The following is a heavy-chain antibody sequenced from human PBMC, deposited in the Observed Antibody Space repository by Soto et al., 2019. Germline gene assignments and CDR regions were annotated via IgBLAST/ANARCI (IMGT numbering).Heavy chain of an antibody. CDR3: AKDSNKYSSSLRGRYFDY. J-gene: IGHJ4*02. V-gene: IGHV3-23*01. CDR2: VSGGGSNT. D-gene: IGHD4-4*01. Sequence: PGGSLSLSCAASGFPFSSYVMSWVRQAPGKGLEWVSGVSGGGSNTFYADYVNGRFTISRDNSNNTLLLQMNSLGAEDTAVYYCAKDSNKYSSSLRGRYFDYWGQGIGVTVSS. CDR1: GFPFSSYV.